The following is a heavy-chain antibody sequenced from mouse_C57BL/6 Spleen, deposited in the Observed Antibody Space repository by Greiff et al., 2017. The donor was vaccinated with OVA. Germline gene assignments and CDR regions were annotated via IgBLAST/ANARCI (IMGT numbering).Heavy chain of an antibody. CDR1: GYTFTNYW. CDR2: IYPGGGYT. V-gene: IGHV1-63*01. J-gene: IGHJ4*01. Sequence: QVQLKHSGAELVRPGTSVKMSCKASGYTFTNYWIGWAKQRPGHGLEWIGDIYPGGGYTNYNEKFKGKATLTADKSSSTAYMQFSSLTSEDSAIYYCARSDGSYYAMDYWGQGTSVTVSS. CDR3: ARSDGSYYAMDY. D-gene: IGHD2-3*01.